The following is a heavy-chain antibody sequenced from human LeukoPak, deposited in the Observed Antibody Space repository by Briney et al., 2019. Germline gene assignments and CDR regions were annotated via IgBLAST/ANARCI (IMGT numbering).Heavy chain of an antibody. D-gene: IGHD6-13*01. Sequence: GGSLRLSCAASGFTFSSYGMHWVRQAPGKGLEWVAFIRCDGSNKYYADSVKGRFTISRDNSKNTLYLQMNSLRAEDTAVYYCAKDTSRGAAAGFWGQGTLVTVSS. CDR2: IRCDGSNK. V-gene: IGHV3-30*02. J-gene: IGHJ4*02. CDR1: GFTFSSYG. CDR3: AKDTSRGAAAGF.